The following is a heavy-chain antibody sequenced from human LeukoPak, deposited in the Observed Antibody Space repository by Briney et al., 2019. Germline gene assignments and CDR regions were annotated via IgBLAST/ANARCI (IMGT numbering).Heavy chain of an antibody. J-gene: IGHJ6*03. V-gene: IGHV3-30*02. CDR1: GFTFSSYG. CDR3: AKDGKILTGYQHDYYYYMDV. D-gene: IGHD3-9*01. CDR2: IRYDGSNK. Sequence: PGGSPRLSCAASGFTFSSYGMHWVRQAPGKGLEWVAFIRYDGSNKYYADSVKGRFTISRDNSKNTLYLQMNSLRAEDTAVYYCAKDGKILTGYQHDYYYYMDVWGKGTTVTVSS.